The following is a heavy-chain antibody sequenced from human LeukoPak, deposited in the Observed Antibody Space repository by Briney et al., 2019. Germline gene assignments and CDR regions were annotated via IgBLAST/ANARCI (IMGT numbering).Heavy chain of an antibody. D-gene: IGHD1-14*01. J-gene: IGHJ4*02. CDR2: ITDSGDGT. Sequence: PGGSLRLSCAASRFTFTRHAMSWVRQAPGKGLEWVSAITDSGDGTYYADSVRGRFTISRDDSKSTLYLQMSSLRVEDTAVYYCARDSPVLTYWGQGTLVTVSS. CDR1: RFTFTRHA. CDR3: ARDSPVLTY. V-gene: IGHV3-23*01.